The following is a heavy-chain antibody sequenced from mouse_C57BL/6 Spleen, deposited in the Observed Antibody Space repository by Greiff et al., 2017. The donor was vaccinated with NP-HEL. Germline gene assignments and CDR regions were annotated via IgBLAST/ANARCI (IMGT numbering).Heavy chain of an antibody. CDR1: GFTFSSYA. V-gene: IGHV5-4*01. CDR2: ISDGGSYT. CDR3: ARVPIYYYGSRWYFDV. Sequence: EVQGVESGGGLVKPGGSLKLSCAASGFTFSSYAMSWVRQTPEKRLEWVATISDGGSYTYYPDNVKGRFTISRDNAKNNLYLQMSHLKSEDTAMYYCARVPIYYYGSRWYFDVWGTGTTVTVSA. J-gene: IGHJ1*03. D-gene: IGHD1-1*01.